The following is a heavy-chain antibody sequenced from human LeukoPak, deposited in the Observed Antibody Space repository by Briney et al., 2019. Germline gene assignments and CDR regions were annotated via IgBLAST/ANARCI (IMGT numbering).Heavy chain of an antibody. Sequence: PPQTLSLTCAVSGGSISSGGYSWSWIRQPPGKGLEWIGYIYHSGSTYYNPSLKSRVTISVDRSKNQFSLKLSSVTAADTAMYYCARGIVVPAAEWWYFDLWGRDTLVTVSS. V-gene: IGHV4-30-2*01. J-gene: IGHJ2*01. CDR3: ARGIVVPAAEWWYFDL. D-gene: IGHD2-2*01. CDR2: IYHSGST. CDR1: GGSISSGGYS.